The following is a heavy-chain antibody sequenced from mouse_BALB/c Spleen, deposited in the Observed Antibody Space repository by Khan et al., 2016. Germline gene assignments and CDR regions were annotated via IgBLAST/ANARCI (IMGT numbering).Heavy chain of an antibody. CDR3: APLRRRRSRAY. D-gene: IGHD2-4*01. CDR1: GYSITSGYY. J-gene: IGHJ4*01. Sequence: EVQLQESGPGLVKPSQSLSLTCSVTGYSITSGYYWNWIRQFQGNELEWMGYISYDGSHNYNPSLKNRISVTRATSKTQFFLKLISVTSEDTATDDCAPLRRRRSRAYWGQGTSVTGSA. CDR2: ISYDGSH. V-gene: IGHV3-6*02.